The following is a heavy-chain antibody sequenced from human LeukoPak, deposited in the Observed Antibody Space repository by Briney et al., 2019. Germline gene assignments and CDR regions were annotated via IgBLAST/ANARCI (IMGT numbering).Heavy chain of an antibody. CDR1: GGSISSGGYY. J-gene: IGHJ4*02. D-gene: IGHD3-10*01. Sequence: SETLPLTCTVSGGSISSGGYYWSWIRQHPGKGLEWIGEINHSGSTNYNPSLKSRVTISVDTSRNQFSLKLSSVTAADTAVYYCARGPNPSMVRGKFDYWGQGTLVTVSS. V-gene: IGHV4-39*07. CDR3: ARGPNPSMVRGKFDY. CDR2: INHSGST.